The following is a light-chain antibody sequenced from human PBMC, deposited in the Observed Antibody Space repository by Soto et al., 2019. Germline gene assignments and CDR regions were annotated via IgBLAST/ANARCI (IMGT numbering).Light chain of an antibody. CDR3: QQSYSTPIT. J-gene: IGKJ5*01. V-gene: IGKV1-39*01. CDR1: QSISSF. CDR2: PAS. Sequence: DIQMTQYPSSLSASLGDRFTITCLAIQSISSFLNWYQQKPGKAPKLLIYPASSLQSGVPSRFSASGSGTDFTLTISSLQPEDFATYFCQQSYSTPITFGQGTRLEI.